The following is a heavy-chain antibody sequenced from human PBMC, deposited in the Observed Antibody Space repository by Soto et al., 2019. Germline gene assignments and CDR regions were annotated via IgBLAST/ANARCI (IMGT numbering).Heavy chain of an antibody. CDR2: ISPTGTTT. Sequence: EVQLLESGGGLVQPGGSLRLSCAASGFTYITFSMGWVRQAPGKGLEWVSVISPTGTTTYYADSVKGRFTISRDNSKNIMYLERNTLRAEDTAIYHCAAYLFSQGNFFDYWGQGTLVIVSS. CDR1: GFTYITFS. D-gene: IGHD2-21*01. CDR3: AAYLFSQGNFFDY. J-gene: IGHJ4*02. V-gene: IGHV3-23*01.